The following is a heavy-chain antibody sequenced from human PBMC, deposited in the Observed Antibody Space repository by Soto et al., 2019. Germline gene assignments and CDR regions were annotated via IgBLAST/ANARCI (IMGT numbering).Heavy chain of an antibody. CDR1: GFTFSSYA. CDR3: AKGNHYYDSSGRNFDY. Sequence: VGSLRLSWAASGFTFSSYAMSWVRQAPGKGLEWVSAISGSGGSTYYADSVKGRFTISRDNSKNTLYLQMNSLRAEDTAVYYCAKGNHYYDSSGRNFDYWGQGTLVTVSS. D-gene: IGHD3-22*01. V-gene: IGHV3-23*01. J-gene: IGHJ4*02. CDR2: ISGSGGST.